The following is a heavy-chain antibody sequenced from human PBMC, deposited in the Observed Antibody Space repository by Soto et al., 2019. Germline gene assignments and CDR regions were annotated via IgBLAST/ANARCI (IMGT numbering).Heavy chain of an antibody. Sequence: QVQLVQSGAEVNKPESSVKVSCKAPGGTFSTYAISWVRQAPGQGLEWMGGIIPMFGTANYAQRFQDRVTITADESTNIVYMELSSLRSEDTAVYFCASGIQLWLRRINNGYSGWGQGTLVTVSS. CDR3: ASGIQLWLRRINNGYSG. CDR1: GGTFSTYA. V-gene: IGHV1-69*12. D-gene: IGHD5-18*01. CDR2: IIPMFGTA. J-gene: IGHJ4*02.